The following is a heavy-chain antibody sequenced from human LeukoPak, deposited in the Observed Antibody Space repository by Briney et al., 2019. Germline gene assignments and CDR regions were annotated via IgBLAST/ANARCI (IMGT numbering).Heavy chain of an antibody. V-gene: IGHV4-59*01. CDR1: GGSISSYY. Sequence: SETLSLTCTVSGGSISSYYWSWIRQPPGKGLEWIGYIYYSGSTNYNPSLKSRVTISVNTSKNQFSLKLSSVTAADTAVYYCARAQYYYYYYMDVWGKGTTVTVSS. J-gene: IGHJ6*03. CDR2: IYYSGST. CDR3: ARAQYYYYYYMDV.